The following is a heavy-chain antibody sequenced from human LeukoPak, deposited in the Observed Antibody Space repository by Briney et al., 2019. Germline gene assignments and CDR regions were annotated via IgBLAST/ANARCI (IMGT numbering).Heavy chain of an antibody. D-gene: IGHD1-1*01. CDR3: AKYAYNWNAPDGFDM. CDR2: INTDGSRT. Sequence: PGGSLRLSCEASEFTFSTYWMHWVRQVPGKGLVWVARINTDGSRTSYADSVKGRFTISRDNTKNTLYLQMNSLRAEDTAVYFCAKYAYNWNAPDGFDMWGQGTMVIVSS. V-gene: IGHV3-74*01. J-gene: IGHJ3*02. CDR1: EFTFSTYW.